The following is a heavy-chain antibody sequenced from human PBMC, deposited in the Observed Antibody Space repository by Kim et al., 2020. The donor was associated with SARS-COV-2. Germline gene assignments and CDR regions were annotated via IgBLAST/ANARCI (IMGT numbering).Heavy chain of an antibody. CDR3: TRFYCSSTSCYLEVGWFDP. V-gene: IGHV3-49*03. D-gene: IGHD2-2*01. J-gene: IGHJ5*02. Sequence: GGSLRLSCTASGFTFGDYAMSWFRQAPGKGLEWVGFIRSKAYGGTTEYAASVKGRFTISRDDSKSIAYLQMNSLKTEDTAVYYCTRFYCSSTSCYLEVGWFDPWGQGTLVTVSS. CDR2: IRSKAYGGTT. CDR1: GFTFGDYA.